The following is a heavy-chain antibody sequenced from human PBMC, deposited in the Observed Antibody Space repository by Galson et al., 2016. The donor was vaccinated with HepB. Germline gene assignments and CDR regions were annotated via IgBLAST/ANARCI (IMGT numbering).Heavy chain of an antibody. CDR3: AKDGGYCSDGTCYYRNY. D-gene: IGHD2-15*01. J-gene: IGHJ4*02. Sequence: SLRLSCAASGFTFSSYAMSWVRQAPGKGLEWVSTITGSGGWIKYADSVKGRLITSRDNSKNTLYLQLNSLRAEDTAVYYCAKDGGYCSDGTCYYRNYWGQGTRLTVSS. V-gene: IGHV3-23*01. CDR1: GFTFSSYA. CDR2: ITGSGGWI.